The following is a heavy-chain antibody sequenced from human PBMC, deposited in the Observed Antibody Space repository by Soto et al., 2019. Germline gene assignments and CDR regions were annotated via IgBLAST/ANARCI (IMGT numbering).Heavy chain of an antibody. D-gene: IGHD3-10*01. V-gene: IGHV4-34*01. J-gene: IGHJ4*02. CDR3: ARTFRFGELSSYYFDY. CDR2: INHSGST. CDR1: GGSFSGYY. Sequence: ASETLSLTCAVSGGSFSGYYLSWVRPPPGKGLEWIGEINHSGSTNYNPSLKSRVTISVDTSKNQFSLKLSSVTAADTAVYYCARTFRFGELSSYYFDYWGQGTLVTVSS.